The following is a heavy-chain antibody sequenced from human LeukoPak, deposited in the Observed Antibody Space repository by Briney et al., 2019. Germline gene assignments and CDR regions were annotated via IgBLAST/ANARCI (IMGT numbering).Heavy chain of an antibody. J-gene: IGHJ3*02. CDR1: GFTLSGYW. Sequence: PGGSLRLSCAASGFTLSGYWMSWVRQAPGKGLEWVANIKEDGSEKYYVDSVKGRFTISRDNAQNSVYLHMNSLTAEDTALYYCARDWVAGVPFDAFDIWGQGTMVSVSS. CDR2: IKEDGSEK. V-gene: IGHV3-7*03. CDR3: ARDWVAGVPFDAFDI. D-gene: IGHD3-10*01.